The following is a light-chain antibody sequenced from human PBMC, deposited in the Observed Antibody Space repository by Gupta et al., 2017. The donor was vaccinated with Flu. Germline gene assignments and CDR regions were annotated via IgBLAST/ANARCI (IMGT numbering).Light chain of an antibody. CDR1: QTISTW. Sequence: DRVTITCRASQTISTWVAWYQQKPGQVPKLLIYKASTLQSGVPPRFSGSGSGTDFTLTISSLQFDDFATYDCQQYNSYSSLTFGGGTKVEIK. CDR2: KAS. CDR3: QQYNSYSSLT. V-gene: IGKV1-5*03. J-gene: IGKJ4*01.